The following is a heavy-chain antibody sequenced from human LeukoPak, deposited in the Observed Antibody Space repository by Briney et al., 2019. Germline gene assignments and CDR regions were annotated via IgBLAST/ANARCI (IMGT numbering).Heavy chain of an antibody. CDR1: GYTFTSYG. J-gene: IGHJ4*02. Sequence: ALVKVSCKASGYTFTSYGISWVRQAPGQGLEWMGWISAYNGNTNYAQKLQGRVTMTTDTSTSTAYMELRSVRSDDTAVYYCARDTETYDYVWGSYRYFDCWGQGTLVTVSS. V-gene: IGHV1-18*01. CDR2: ISAYNGNT. CDR3: ARDTETYDYVWGSYRYFDC. D-gene: IGHD3-16*02.